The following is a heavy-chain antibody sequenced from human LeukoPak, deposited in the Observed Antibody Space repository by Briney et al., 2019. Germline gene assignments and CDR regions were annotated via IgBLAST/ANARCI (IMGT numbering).Heavy chain of an antibody. Sequence: VASVKVSCKASGGTFSSYAISWVRQAPGQGLEWMGGIIPIFGTANYAQKFQGRVTITTDESTSTAYMELSSLRSEDTAVYYCAREYCSSTGCYTGIGWFDPWGQGTLVTVSS. CDR1: GGTFSSYA. CDR2: IIPIFGTA. V-gene: IGHV1-69*05. CDR3: AREYCSSTGCYTGIGWFDP. J-gene: IGHJ5*02. D-gene: IGHD2-2*02.